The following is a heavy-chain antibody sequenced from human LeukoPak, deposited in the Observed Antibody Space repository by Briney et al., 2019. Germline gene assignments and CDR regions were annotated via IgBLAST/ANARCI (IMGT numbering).Heavy chain of an antibody. Sequence: GSLRLSCAASGFSFSNFAMHWVRQAPGKGLEWVALTSYDGSNHFYTDSVKGRFTISRDNSKNMLYLQMDSLGPDDTAIYYCARDPSTAPRSTNWAANLFDPWGQGTLVTVSS. CDR3: ARDPSTAPRSTNWAANLFDP. CDR1: GFSFSNFA. J-gene: IGHJ5*02. CDR2: TSYDGSNH. V-gene: IGHV3-30-3*01. D-gene: IGHD6-13*01.